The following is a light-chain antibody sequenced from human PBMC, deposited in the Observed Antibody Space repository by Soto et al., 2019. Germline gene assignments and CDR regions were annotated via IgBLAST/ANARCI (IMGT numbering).Light chain of an antibody. Sequence: QSALTQPPSASGSPGQSVTISCTGTSSDVGGYNYVSWYQQYPGRAPKLMLYEVTKRPSGVPDRFSGSKSGNTASLTVSGLQAEDEAYYYCSSYAASNNFYFVFGGGTKLTVI. CDR2: EVT. J-gene: IGLJ3*02. CDR1: SSDVGGYNY. CDR3: SSYAASNNFYFV. V-gene: IGLV2-8*01.